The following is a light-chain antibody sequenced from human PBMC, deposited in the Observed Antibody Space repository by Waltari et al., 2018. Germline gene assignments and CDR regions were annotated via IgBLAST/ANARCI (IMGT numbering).Light chain of an antibody. CDR1: NSNIGAGYD. J-gene: IGLJ2*01. Sequence: QSVLTQPPSVSGAPGQRVTISCTGSNSNIGAGYDVHWYQQRPGRAPKLLVYASNDRPSGVPGRFSDSKSGMSASLAITGLQAEDEADYYCCCSSARTVLFGGGTKVSVL. CDR2: ASN. CDR3: CCSSARTVL. V-gene: IGLV1-40*01.